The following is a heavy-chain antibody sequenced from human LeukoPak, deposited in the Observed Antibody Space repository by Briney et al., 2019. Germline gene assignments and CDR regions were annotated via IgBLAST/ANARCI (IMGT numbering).Heavy chain of an antibody. J-gene: IGHJ6*02. CDR2: ISSSSSYI. Sequence: GGSLRLSCAASGFTFSSYSMNWARQAPGKGLEWVSSISSSSSYIYYADSVKGRFTISRDNAKNSLYLQMNSLRAEDTAVYYCARDRGELLWFGELSRDYGMDVWGQGTTVTVSS. V-gene: IGHV3-21*01. CDR3: ARDRGELLWFGELSRDYGMDV. D-gene: IGHD3-10*01. CDR1: GFTFSSYS.